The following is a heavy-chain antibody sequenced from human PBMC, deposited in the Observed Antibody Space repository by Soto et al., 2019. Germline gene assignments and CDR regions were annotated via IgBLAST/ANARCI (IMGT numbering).Heavy chain of an antibody. CDR2: ISSSGSTI. CDR3: ARGRARIAAAGIPYYYYYGMDV. J-gene: IGHJ6*02. Sequence: GGSLRLSCAASGFSFSSHSMKWVRQAPGKGLEWVSYISSSGSTIYYADSVKGRFTISRDNAKNSLYLQMNSLRDDDTAVYYCARGRARIAAAGIPYYYYYGMDVWGQGTTVTVSS. D-gene: IGHD6-13*01. V-gene: IGHV3-48*02. CDR1: GFSFSSHS.